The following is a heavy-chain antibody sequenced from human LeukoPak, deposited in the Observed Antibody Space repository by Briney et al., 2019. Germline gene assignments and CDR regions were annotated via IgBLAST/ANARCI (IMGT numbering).Heavy chain of an antibody. CDR1: GFTFSSYG. V-gene: IGHV3-33*03. Sequence: PGRSLRLSCAASGFTFSSYGMHWVRQAPGKGLEWVAVIWYDGSNKYYADSVKGRFTISRDNSKNTLYLQMNSLRAEDRAAYYCATGGGYTSGWNTFDFWGQGTLVTVSS. J-gene: IGHJ4*02. CDR3: ATGGGYTSGWNTFDF. CDR2: IWYDGSNK. D-gene: IGHD6-19*01.